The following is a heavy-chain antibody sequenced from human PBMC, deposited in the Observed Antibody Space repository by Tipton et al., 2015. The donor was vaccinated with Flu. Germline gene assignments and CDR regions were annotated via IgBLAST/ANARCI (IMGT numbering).Heavy chain of an antibody. J-gene: IGHJ4*02. CDR3: ARQLGGGDCY. Sequence: SLRLSCTASGFTFGNYAINWVRQAPGKGLEWVGIIRSKVYGGTTEYAASVKGRFTISRDDSRSIAYLDMNSLKTEDAAVYYCARQLGGGDCYWGQGTLVTVSS. D-gene: IGHD2-21*01. V-gene: IGHV3-49*04. CDR2: IRSKVYGGTT. CDR1: GFTFGNYA.